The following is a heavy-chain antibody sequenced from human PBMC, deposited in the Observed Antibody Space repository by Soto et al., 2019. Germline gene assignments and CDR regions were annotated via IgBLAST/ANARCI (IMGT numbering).Heavy chain of an antibody. D-gene: IGHD2-2*02. Sequence: KGLEWVSAISGSGFNTYYADSVKGRFTISRDNSKNTLYLQMNSLRVEDTFFYFQAEDGMRYTVPFSAFLLNRSSDL. J-gene: IGHJ2*01. V-gene: IGHV3-23*01. CDR3: AEDGMRYTVPFSAFLLNRSSDL. CDR2: ISGSGFNT.